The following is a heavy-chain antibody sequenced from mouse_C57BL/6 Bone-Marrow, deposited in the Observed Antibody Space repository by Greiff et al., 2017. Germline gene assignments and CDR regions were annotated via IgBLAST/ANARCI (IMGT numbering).Heavy chain of an antibody. Sequence: QVQLKESGAELVKPGASVKLSCKASGYTFTEYTIHWVKQRSGQGLEWIGWFYPGSGSIKYNEKFKDKATLTADKSSSTVYMELSRLTSEDSAVYFCARHEDTGTEGYYYAMDYWGQGTSVTVSS. V-gene: IGHV1-62-2*01. J-gene: IGHJ4*01. D-gene: IGHD4-1*01. CDR3: ARHEDTGTEGYYYAMDY. CDR1: GYTFTEYT. CDR2: FYPGSGSI.